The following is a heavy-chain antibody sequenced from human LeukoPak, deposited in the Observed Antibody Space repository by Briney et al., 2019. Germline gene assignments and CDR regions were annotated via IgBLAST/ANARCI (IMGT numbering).Heavy chain of an antibody. V-gene: IGHV3-53*01. CDR1: GFSVSSNY. Sequence: GGSLRLSCAASGFSVSSNYMSWVRQAPGKGLEWVSVIYSGGSTYYAVSVKGRFTISRDNSKNTVYLQMNSLSAEDTAVYYCAKGNSAGSSKSWFDPWGQGTLVTVSS. J-gene: IGHJ5*02. CDR2: IYSGGST. CDR3: AKGNSAGSSKSWFDP. D-gene: IGHD3-10*01.